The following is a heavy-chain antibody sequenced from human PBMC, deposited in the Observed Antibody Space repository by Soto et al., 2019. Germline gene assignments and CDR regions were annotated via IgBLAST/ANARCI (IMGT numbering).Heavy chain of an antibody. CDR2: INPNSGGT. J-gene: IGHJ3*02. CDR1: GYTFTGYY. D-gene: IGHD6-19*01. CDR3: ARETTTAVAGTIGAFDI. Sequence: QVQLVQSGAEVKKPGASVKVSCKASGYTFTGYYMHWVRQAPGQGLEWMGWINPNSGGTNYAQKFQGWVTMTRDTSISTACMELSRLRSDDTAVYYCARETTTAVAGTIGAFDIWGQGTMVTVSS. V-gene: IGHV1-2*04.